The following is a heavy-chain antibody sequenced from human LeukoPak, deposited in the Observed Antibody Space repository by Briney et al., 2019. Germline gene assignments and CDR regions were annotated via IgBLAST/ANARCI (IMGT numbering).Heavy chain of an antibody. CDR3: ARDRSLSINYYYGMDV. CDR2: IIPILGIA. Sequence: SVKVSCKASGGTFSSYAISWVRQAPGQGLEWMGRIIPILGIANYAQKFQGRVTITADKSTSTAYMELSSLRSEDTAVYYCARDRSLSINYYYGMDVWGQGTTVTVSS. J-gene: IGHJ6*02. D-gene: IGHD3-16*02. CDR1: GGTFSSYA. V-gene: IGHV1-69*04.